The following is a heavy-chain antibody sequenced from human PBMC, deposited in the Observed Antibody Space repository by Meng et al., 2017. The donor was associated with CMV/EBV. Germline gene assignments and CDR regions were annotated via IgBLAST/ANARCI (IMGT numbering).Heavy chain of an antibody. CDR3: AKQDSGGFDP. CDR2: ISGSGGST. V-gene: IGHV3-23*01. Sequence: GESLKISYAASGFTFSSYAMSWVRQAPGKGLEWVSAISGSGGSTYYADSVKGRFTISRDNSKNTLYLQMNSLRAEDTAVYYCAKQDSGGFDPWGQGTLVTVSS. D-gene: IGHD3/OR15-3a*01. J-gene: IGHJ5*02. CDR1: GFTFSSYA.